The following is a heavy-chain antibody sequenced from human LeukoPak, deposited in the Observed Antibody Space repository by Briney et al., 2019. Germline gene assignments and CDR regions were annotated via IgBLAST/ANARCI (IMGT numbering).Heavy chain of an antibody. J-gene: IGHJ4*02. V-gene: IGHV3-74*01. CDR3: ARDDDYGDNEPFDY. CDR1: GFTFSRYW. D-gene: IGHD4-17*01. CDR2: INSDGSST. Sequence: GGSLRLSCAASGFTFSRYWMHWVRQGPGKGLVWVSRINSDGSSTSYADSVKGRFTISRDNAKNSLYLQMNSLRAEDTAVYYCARDDDYGDNEPFDYWGQGTLVTVSS.